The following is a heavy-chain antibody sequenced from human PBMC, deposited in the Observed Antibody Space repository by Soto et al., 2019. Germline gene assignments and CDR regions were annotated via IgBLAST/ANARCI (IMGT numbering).Heavy chain of an antibody. Sequence: PSETLSLTCTVSGDSIGGVGYCSCIRQFPGRGLEWIGCISSSGSTYYNPAVNNRISLSMDTSQNQFSLKLLSVTAADTAIYYCARSAVTGIVIPSHWFDPWGQGTLVTVSS. CDR3: ARSAVTGIVIPSHWFDP. D-gene: IGHD2-21*02. J-gene: IGHJ5*02. CDR1: GDSIGGVGY. CDR2: ISSSGST. V-gene: IGHV4-31*03.